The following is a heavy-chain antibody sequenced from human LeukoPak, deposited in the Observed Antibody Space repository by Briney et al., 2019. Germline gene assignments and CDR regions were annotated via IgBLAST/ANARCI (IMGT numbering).Heavy chain of an antibody. CDR1: GFTFSSYW. CDR2: IKQDGGEK. D-gene: IGHD3-22*01. CDR3: ARDLGDSSGYPYYFDY. J-gene: IGHJ4*02. Sequence: GGSLRLSCAASGFTFSSYWMSSVRKALGKGLELAANIKQDGGEKYYVDSVKARFTISRDNAKNSLYLQMNSLRAEDAAVYYCARDLGDSSGYPYYFDYWGQGTLVTVSS. V-gene: IGHV3-7*01.